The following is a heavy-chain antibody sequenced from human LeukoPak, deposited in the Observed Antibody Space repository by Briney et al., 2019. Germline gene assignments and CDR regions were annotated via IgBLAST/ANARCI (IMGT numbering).Heavy chain of an antibody. D-gene: IGHD6-13*01. CDR3: ARRPGGYSSSWYVGYMDV. CDR1: GGSISSYY. Sequence: PSETLSLTCTVSGGSISSYYWSWIRQPPGKGLEWIGEINHSGSTNYNPSLKSRVTISVDTSKNQFSLKLSSVTAADTAVYYCARRPGGYSSSWYVGYMDVWGKGTTVTISS. J-gene: IGHJ6*03. CDR2: INHSGST. V-gene: IGHV4-34*01.